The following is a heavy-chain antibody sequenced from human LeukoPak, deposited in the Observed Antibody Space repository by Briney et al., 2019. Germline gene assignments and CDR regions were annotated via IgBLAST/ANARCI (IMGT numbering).Heavy chain of an antibody. J-gene: IGHJ4*02. CDR2: FTSGGGVI. CDR3: ARKRLADLGDDTSFGGTPFDS. Sequence: GRSLRLSCVASGFTSEIYHMNGFPQAPGKGLKGLSGFTSGGGVIYYADSVKGRFTISRDDATNSVFLQMSGLTVADTAVYYCARKRLADLGDDTSFGGTPFDSWGQGPLVIVSS. CDR1: GFTSEIYH. V-gene: IGHV3-48*03. D-gene: IGHD3-16*01.